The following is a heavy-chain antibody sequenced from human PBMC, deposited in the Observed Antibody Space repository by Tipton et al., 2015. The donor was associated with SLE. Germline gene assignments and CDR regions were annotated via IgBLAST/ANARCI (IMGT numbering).Heavy chain of an antibody. Sequence: SLRLSCAASGFTFDDYTMYWVRQAPGKGLEWVSLITWDGENTHFADSVKGRFTTSRDNSKNSLYLQMKSLRPEDTALYYCAKGVQYGSGYGMDVWGQGTTVTVS. V-gene: IGHV3-43*01. CDR1: GFTFDDYT. CDR2: ITWDGENT. CDR3: AKGVQYGSGYGMDV. J-gene: IGHJ6*02. D-gene: IGHD2-2*03.